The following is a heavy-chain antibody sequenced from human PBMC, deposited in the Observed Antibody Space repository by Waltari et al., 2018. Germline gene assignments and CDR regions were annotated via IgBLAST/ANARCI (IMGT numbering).Heavy chain of an antibody. V-gene: IGHV3-20*04. CDR1: GFTLDDFG. D-gene: IGHD2-8*01. CDR3: ARAQIMLPFDY. Sequence: EVQLVESGGGVVRPGGPLRHPCAAPGFTLDDFGLGGVRQAPGKGLEWVSGINWNGGSTGYADSVKGRFTISRDNAKNSLYLQMNSLRAEDTALYYCARAQIMLPFDYWGQGTLVTVSS. J-gene: IGHJ4*02. CDR2: INWNGGST.